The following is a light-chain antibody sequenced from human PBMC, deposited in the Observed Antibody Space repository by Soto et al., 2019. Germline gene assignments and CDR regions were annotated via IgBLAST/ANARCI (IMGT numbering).Light chain of an antibody. CDR1: QSVSSF. Sequence: EIVLTQSPATLSLSPGERATLSCRASQSVSSFLAWYQQKPGQTPRLLIYDASKRATGIPVRFSGSGSGTDFTLTISSLEPEDFAVYYCQQRTNWPPALSFGGGTKVEL. CDR2: DAS. V-gene: IGKV3-11*01. CDR3: QQRTNWPPALS. J-gene: IGKJ4*01.